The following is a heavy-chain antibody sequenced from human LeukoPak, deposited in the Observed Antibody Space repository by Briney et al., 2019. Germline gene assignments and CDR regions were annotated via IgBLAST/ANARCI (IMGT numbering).Heavy chain of an antibody. CDR1: GGSIRTSSYY. CDR3: ASSYYYGSGSYYFDY. Sequence: PSETLSLTCTVSGGSIRTSSYYWAWIRQPPGKGLEWIGSIYYSGSTYYNPSLKSRVTISVDTSKNQFSLKLSSVTAADTAVYYCASSYYYGSGSYYFDYWGQGTLVTVSS. D-gene: IGHD3-10*01. CDR2: IYYSGST. J-gene: IGHJ4*02. V-gene: IGHV4-39*01.